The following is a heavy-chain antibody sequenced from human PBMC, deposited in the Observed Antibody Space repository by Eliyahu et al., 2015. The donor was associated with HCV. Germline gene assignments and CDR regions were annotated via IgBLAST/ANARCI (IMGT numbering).Heavy chain of an antibody. CDR1: GASISSTNYX. V-gene: IGHV4-39*01. Sequence: QLQLHESGPGLVKPSETLSLXCSVSGASISSTNYXWGWIRQPPGKGLEXVGIISYTGSTYYKPSLQSRVTISVDTSKTQFSLRLSSVTAADTAVYYCARHTGGFSGYDFSGGQGTLVTVSS. D-gene: IGHD5-12*01. CDR2: ISYTGST. CDR3: ARHTGGFSGYDFS. J-gene: IGHJ4*02.